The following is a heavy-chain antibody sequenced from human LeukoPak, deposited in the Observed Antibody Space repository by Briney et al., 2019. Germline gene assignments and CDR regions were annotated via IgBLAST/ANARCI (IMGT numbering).Heavy chain of an antibody. V-gene: IGHV3-53*04. CDR1: GFTASSNY. J-gene: IGHJ3*02. Sequence: GGSLRLSCAASGFTASSNYMSWVRQAPGKGLEWVSVNYSGGSTYYADSVKGRFTISRHNSKNTLYLQMNSLRAEDTAVYYCARVHVNTVTTPAGAFDIWGQGTMVTVSS. D-gene: IGHD4-17*01. CDR2: NYSGGST. CDR3: ARVHVNTVTTPAGAFDI.